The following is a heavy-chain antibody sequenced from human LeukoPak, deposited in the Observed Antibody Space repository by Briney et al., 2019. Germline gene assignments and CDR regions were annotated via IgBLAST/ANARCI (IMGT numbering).Heavy chain of an antibody. Sequence: ASVKVSCKASGYTFIGYYMHWVRQAPGQGLEWMGRINPNSGGTNYAQKFQGRVTMTRDTSISTAYMELSRLRSDDTAVYYCARGDIVVVVAATIDYWGQGTLVTVSS. CDR3: ARGDIVVVVAATIDY. J-gene: IGHJ4*02. D-gene: IGHD2-15*01. CDR2: INPNSGGT. CDR1: GYTFIGYY. V-gene: IGHV1-2*06.